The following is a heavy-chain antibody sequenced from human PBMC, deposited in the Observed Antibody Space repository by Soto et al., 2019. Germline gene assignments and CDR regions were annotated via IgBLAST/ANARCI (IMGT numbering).Heavy chain of an antibody. CDR3: AKESMPQHYGDTLFDY. Sequence: QLLESGGGLVQPGGSLRLSCEASGFSFSSYALSWVRQARGKGLEWVSTFSAGGRAYYADSVKGRFTIAKDTSKNTLRLQASSLRAEYTAVYYCAKESMPQHYGDTLFDYWGQGTRVTVSS. J-gene: IGHJ4*02. D-gene: IGHD4-17*01. CDR2: FSAGGRA. CDR1: GFSFSSYA. V-gene: IGHV3-23*01.